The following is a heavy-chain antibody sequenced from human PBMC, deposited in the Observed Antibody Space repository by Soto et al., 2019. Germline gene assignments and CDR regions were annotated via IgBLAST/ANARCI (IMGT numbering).Heavy chain of an antibody. V-gene: IGHV3-21*01. Sequence: GGSLRLSCAASGFTFSSYSMNWVRQAPGKGLEWVSSISSSSSYIYYADSVKGRFTISRDNAKNSLYLQMNSLRAEDTAVYYCARDWSGSYYSYYGMDVWGQGTTVTV. CDR2: ISSSSSYI. CDR3: ARDWSGSYYSYYGMDV. J-gene: IGHJ6*02. D-gene: IGHD1-26*01. CDR1: GFTFSSYS.